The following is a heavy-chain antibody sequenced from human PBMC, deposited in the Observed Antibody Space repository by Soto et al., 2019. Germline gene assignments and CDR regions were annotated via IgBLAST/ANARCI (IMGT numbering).Heavy chain of an antibody. V-gene: IGHV1-24*01. CDR3: ATEGRPSIGSYFYYYYGMDV. CDR1: GYTLTELS. D-gene: IGHD1-26*01. CDR2: FDPEDGET. Sequence: QVQLIQSGAEVKKPGASVKVSCKVSGYTLTELSMHWVRQAPGKGLEWMGGFDPEDGETIYAQKFQGRVTMTEDTYTDTAYMEVRSLRSEDTAVYYCATEGRPSIGSYFYYYYGMDVWGQGTTVTVSS. J-gene: IGHJ6*02.